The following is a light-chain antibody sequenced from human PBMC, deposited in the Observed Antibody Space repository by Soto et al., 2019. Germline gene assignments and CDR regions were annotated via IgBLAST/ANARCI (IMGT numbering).Light chain of an antibody. V-gene: IGLV2-14*01. CDR3: SSYTSGSTLV. CDR1: SSDVGGYNY. Sequence: QSALTQPASVSGSPGQSITISCTGTSSDVGGYNYVSWYQQHPGKDPKLMVYAVSNRTSGVSNRFSGSKSGNTASLTISGLQDEDEADYYCSSYTSGSTLVFGGGTKLTVL. CDR2: AVS. J-gene: IGLJ3*02.